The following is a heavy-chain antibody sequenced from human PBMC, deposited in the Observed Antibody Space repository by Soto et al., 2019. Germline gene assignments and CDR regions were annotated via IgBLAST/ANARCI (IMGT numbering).Heavy chain of an antibody. D-gene: IGHD3-16*01. Sequence: QITLKESGPTLGKPTQTLTLTCTSSGFSLSTRGEGVHWIRQPPGKAVEWLGFIYRDDDDRYGPSLKRRLTLNKDTSKNQVVLTINNLDPVDTATYYCAHRTLHKGELEYWGQGTLVTVSS. V-gene: IGHV2-5*05. CDR3: AHRTLHKGELEY. CDR1: GFSLSTRGEG. J-gene: IGHJ4*02. CDR2: IYRDDDD.